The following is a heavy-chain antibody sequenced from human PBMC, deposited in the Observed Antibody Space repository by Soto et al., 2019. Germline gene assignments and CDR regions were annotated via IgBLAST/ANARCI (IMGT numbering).Heavy chain of an antibody. V-gene: IGHV4-39*01. J-gene: IGHJ5*02. D-gene: IGHD2-15*01. Sequence: QVQVQESVPGLVKPSDTLSLTCTVSGGSVSSRSYFWGWIRQSPGKGLEWIGTIYYNGSTYYNPSLKSRVTLSVDTSRNHFSLKLTSVTASDTALYYCARQRVVPATPTNWFDPWGQGTLVTVSS. CDR3: ARQRVVPATPTNWFDP. CDR2: IYYNGST. CDR1: GGSVSSRSYF.